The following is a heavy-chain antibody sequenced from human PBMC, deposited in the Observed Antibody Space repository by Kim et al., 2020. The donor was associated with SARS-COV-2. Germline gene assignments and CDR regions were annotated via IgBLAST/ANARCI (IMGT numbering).Heavy chain of an antibody. V-gene: IGHV3-74*01. CDR1: GFTLSGYC. CDR3: ARRADSNDCWFLDY. CDR2: TSGDGSST. D-gene: IGHD3-22*01. Sequence: GGSLRLSCAASGFTLSGYCMHWVRQAPGKGLVWVSRTSGDGSSTSSADSVKGRFTISRDNAKNTLYLQMNSLRVEDTAVYYCARRADSNDCWFLDYWGLG. J-gene: IGHJ4*02.